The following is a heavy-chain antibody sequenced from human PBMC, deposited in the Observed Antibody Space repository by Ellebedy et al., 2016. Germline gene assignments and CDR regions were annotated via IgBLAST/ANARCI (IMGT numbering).Heavy chain of an antibody. CDR2: INSDGSST. D-gene: IGHD5-18*01. V-gene: IGHV3-74*01. Sequence: GGSLRLSCAASGFIFSNYWMYWVRQAPGKGLVWVSRINSDGSSTSYADSVKGRFTISRDNSKNTLYLQMNSLRAEDTAVYYCARRRGDTAMAPFDYWGQGTLVTVSS. CDR3: ARRRGDTAMAPFDY. CDR1: GFIFSNYW. J-gene: IGHJ4*02.